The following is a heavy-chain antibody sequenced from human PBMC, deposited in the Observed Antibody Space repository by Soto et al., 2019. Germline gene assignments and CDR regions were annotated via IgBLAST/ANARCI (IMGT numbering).Heavy chain of an antibody. J-gene: IGHJ1*01. V-gene: IGHV4-30-4*01. CDR1: GDSVTSGDYY. Sequence: SETLSLTCSVSGDSVTSGDYYWTWVRQSPGKGLEWIGYISYSRNTAYNPALSSRLTISLDTSKNHFSLKLHAETAADTAVYYCSRGDYVTRSGYYYFQHWGQGTPVTVSS. CDR3: SRGDYVTRSGYYYFQH. D-gene: IGHD3-22*01. CDR2: ISYSRNT.